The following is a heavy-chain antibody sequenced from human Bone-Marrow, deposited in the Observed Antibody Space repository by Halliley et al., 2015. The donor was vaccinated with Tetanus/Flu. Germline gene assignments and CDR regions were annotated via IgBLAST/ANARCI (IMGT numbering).Heavy chain of an antibody. Sequence: SLRLSCAASDISVSFNYMAWVRQAPGRGLEWVSINYSSGGTFYVDSVKGRFTISRDNSKNTLYLQMNSLRAEDTAVYFCARAFRRGPTYDSWGQGALVTVSS. J-gene: IGHJ4*02. CDR1: DISVSFNY. CDR3: ARAFRRGPTYDS. CDR2: NYSSGGT. V-gene: IGHV3-53*01.